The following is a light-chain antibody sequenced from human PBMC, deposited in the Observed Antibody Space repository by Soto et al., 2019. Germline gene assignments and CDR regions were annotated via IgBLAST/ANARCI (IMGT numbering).Light chain of an antibody. CDR2: HVS. V-gene: IGKV3-11*01. J-gene: IGKJ5*01. Sequence: EVALTQSPVTLSLSPGERATRSCRASQSVSSYLAWYQQKTGQAPRLLIYHVSNRATGIPARFSGSGSGTDFTLTISSLEPEDFAVYYCQQRNYWQVTFGQGTRLEIK. CDR3: QQRNYWQVT. CDR1: QSVSSY.